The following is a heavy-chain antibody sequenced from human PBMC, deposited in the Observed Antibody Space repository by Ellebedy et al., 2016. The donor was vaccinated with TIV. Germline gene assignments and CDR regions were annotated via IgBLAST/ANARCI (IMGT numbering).Heavy chain of an antibody. D-gene: IGHD5-24*01. V-gene: IGHV3-33*01. CDR2: IWYDGSNK. Sequence: GGSLRLXXAASGFTFSSYGMHWVRQAPGKGLEWVAVIWYDGSNKYYADSVKGRFTVSRDNFKNTLYLEMNSLRAEDTAVYYCARDGYKTYWYFDLWGRGTLVTVSP. J-gene: IGHJ2*01. CDR1: GFTFSSYG. CDR3: ARDGYKTYWYFDL.